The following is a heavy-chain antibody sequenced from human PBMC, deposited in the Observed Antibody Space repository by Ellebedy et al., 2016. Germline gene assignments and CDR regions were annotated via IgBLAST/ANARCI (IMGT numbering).Heavy chain of an antibody. CDR3: AIHRIYDFWSGYPAWGGPMDV. J-gene: IGHJ6*03. CDR1: GYTFTSYD. V-gene: IGHV1-8*01. Sequence: ASVKVSXXASGYTFTSYDINWVRQATGQGLEWMGWMNPNSGNTGYAQKFQGRVTMTRNTSISTAYMELSSLRSEDTAVYYCAIHRIYDFWSGYPAWGGPMDVWGKGTTVTVSS. CDR2: MNPNSGNT. D-gene: IGHD3-3*01.